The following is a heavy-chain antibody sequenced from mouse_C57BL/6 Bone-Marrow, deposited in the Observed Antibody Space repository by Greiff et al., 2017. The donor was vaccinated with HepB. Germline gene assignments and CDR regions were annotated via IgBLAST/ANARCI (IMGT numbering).Heavy chain of an antibody. CDR3: ARADGYQYYYAMDY. D-gene: IGHD2-3*01. J-gene: IGHJ4*01. V-gene: IGHV5-17*01. Sequence: EVKLMESGGGLVKPGGSLKLSCAASGFTFSDYGMHWVRQAPEKGLEWVAYISSGSSTIYYADTVKGRFTISRDNAKNTLFLQMTSLRSEDTAMYYCARADGYQYYYAMDYWGQGTSVTVSS. CDR2: ISSGSSTI. CDR1: GFTFSDYG.